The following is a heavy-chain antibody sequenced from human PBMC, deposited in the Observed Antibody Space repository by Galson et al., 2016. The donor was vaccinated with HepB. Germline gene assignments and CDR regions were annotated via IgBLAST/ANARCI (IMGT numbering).Heavy chain of an antibody. V-gene: IGHV3-30*04. CDR3: AKGSYSSSWYCYFDY. D-gene: IGHD6-13*01. CDR1: GFSFSDYP. J-gene: IGHJ4*02. Sequence: SLRLSCAVSGFSFSDYPMHWVRQAPGKGLEWVAVISYDGRNKYYADSVKGRFTISRDTSKNTVHLQMNSLRAEDTAVFYCAKGSYSSSWYCYFDYWGQGTLVTVS. CDR2: ISYDGRNK.